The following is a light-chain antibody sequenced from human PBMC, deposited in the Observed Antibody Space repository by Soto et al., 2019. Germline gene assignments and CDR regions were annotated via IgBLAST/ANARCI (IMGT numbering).Light chain of an antibody. V-gene: IGLV1-44*01. CDR1: SSNIGSNS. CDR2: SNN. J-gene: IGLJ3*02. Sequence: QSVLTQPPSASGTPGQRVAISCSGNSSNIGSNSVNWYQHLPGTAPKLLVYSNNRQPSGVPDRISGSKSGASASLAFSGLQSEDEAEYFCAAWDDSLNGWVFGGGTKLTVL. CDR3: AAWDDSLNGWV.